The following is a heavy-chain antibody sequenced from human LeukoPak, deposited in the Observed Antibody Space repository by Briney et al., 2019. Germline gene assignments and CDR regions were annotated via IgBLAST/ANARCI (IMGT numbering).Heavy chain of an antibody. D-gene: IGHD3-22*01. CDR1: GFTFSNYA. V-gene: IGHV3-66*04. CDR2: IYSGGSR. Sequence: PGGSLRLSCAASGFTFSNYALHWLRQAPGKGLEWVSVIYSGGSRYYADSVKGRFTISRDNSKNTLYLQMNSLRAEDTAVYYCAGLPAYYYDTSGFYFDYWGQGTLVTVSS. J-gene: IGHJ4*02. CDR3: AGLPAYYYDTSGFYFDY.